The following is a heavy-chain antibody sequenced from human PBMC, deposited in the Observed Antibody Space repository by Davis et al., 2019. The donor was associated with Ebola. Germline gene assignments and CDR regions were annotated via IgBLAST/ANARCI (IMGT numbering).Heavy chain of an antibody. CDR2: IYPGDSET. J-gene: IGHJ4*02. D-gene: IGHD4-17*01. V-gene: IGHV5-51*01. CDR1: GYSFTNYW. Sequence: GESLKISCEGSGYSFTNYWIGWVRQMPGKGLEWMGIIYPGDSETRYSPSFQGQVTISADKSISTAYLQWSSLKASDTATYYCARQLNGDFVFMSDCWGQGTLVTVSS. CDR3: ARQLNGDFVFMSDC.